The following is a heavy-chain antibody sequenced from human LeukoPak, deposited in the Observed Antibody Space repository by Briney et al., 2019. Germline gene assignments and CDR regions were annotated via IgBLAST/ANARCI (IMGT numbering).Heavy chain of an antibody. J-gene: IGHJ4*02. CDR3: ASDIVATSGDF. CDR1: GFTFSDYY. Sequence: AGGSLRLSCAASGFTFSDYYMSWIRQAPGKGLEWVAYITSSGDDIYYADSVKGRFTISRDNAKNALFLRMSSLRVEDTATYYCASDIVATSGDFWGPGTLVSVSS. CDR2: ITSSGDDI. D-gene: IGHD5-12*01. V-gene: IGHV3-11*01.